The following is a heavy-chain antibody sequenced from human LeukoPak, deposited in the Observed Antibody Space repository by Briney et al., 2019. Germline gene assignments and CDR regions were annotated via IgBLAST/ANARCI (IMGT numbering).Heavy chain of an antibody. D-gene: IGHD6-6*01. J-gene: IGHJ3*02. V-gene: IGHV3-20*04. CDR1: GFTFDDYG. Sequence: GGSLRLSCAASGFTFDDYGMSWVRQAPGKGLEWVSGINWNGGSTGYAASVKGRFTISRDNAKKSLNLQMHRLRAEDTALYYCARSSVSAYAFDIWGQGTLVTVSS. CDR3: ARSSVSAYAFDI. CDR2: INWNGGST.